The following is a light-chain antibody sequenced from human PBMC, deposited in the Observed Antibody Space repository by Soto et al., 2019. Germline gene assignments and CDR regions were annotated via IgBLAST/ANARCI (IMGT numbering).Light chain of an antibody. CDR2: EVE. CDR3: TSYTSTDTLVV. V-gene: IGLV2-14*03. J-gene: IGLJ2*01. CDR1: SSDIGDYNY. Sequence: QAASVSASPGQSITISCTGTSSDIGDYNYVSWYQQRPGEAPKLILYEVENRPSGISDRFSGSKSGNTASLTISGLRTEDEADYYCTSYTSTDTLVVFGGGTKLTVL.